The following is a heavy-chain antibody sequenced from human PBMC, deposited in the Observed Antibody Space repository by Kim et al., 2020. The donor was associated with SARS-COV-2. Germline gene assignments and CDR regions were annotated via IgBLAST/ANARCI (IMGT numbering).Heavy chain of an antibody. D-gene: IGHD3-22*01. CDR2: IYYSGST. CDR1: GGSISNYY. V-gene: IGHV4-59*13. J-gene: IGHJ4*02. Sequence: SETLSLTCTVSGGSISNYYWSWIRQPPGKGLEWIGYIYYSGSTNYNPSLKSRVTMSVDTSKNQFSLKLSSVTAADTAVYYCARSLYDSSGYYYVPFGSWGQGTLVTVSS. CDR3: ARSLYDSSGYYYVPFGS.